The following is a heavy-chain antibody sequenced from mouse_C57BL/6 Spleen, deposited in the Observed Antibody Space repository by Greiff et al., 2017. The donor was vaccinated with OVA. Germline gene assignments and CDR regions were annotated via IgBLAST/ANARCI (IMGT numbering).Heavy chain of an antibody. V-gene: IGHV5-4*03. CDR2: ISDGGSYT. Sequence: DVKLQESGGGLVKPEGSLKLSCAASGFTFSSYAMSWVRQTPEKRLEWVATISDGGSYTYYPDNVKGRFTISRDNAKNNLYLQMSHLKSEDTAMYYCARAPISKNYFDYWGQGTTLTVSS. CDR3: ARAPISKNYFDY. J-gene: IGHJ2*01. CDR1: GFTFSSYA.